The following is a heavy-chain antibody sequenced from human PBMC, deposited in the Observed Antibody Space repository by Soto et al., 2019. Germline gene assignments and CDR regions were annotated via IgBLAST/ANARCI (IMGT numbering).Heavy chain of an antibody. CDR3: ARDGLPDDFRSGGYWFDP. CDR2: ISHDGRNE. Sequence: QAYLVESGGGVVQPGRSLRLSCAASGFSFSTFALHWVRQAPGEGLEWVALISHDGRNEKYAESVKGRFTISRDNSKNTVYMQMDSLRLEDTGVYYCARDGLPDDFRSGGYWFDPWGQGTQVTVSP. CDR1: GFSFSTFA. V-gene: IGHV3-30-3*01. J-gene: IGHJ5*02. D-gene: IGHD3-3*01.